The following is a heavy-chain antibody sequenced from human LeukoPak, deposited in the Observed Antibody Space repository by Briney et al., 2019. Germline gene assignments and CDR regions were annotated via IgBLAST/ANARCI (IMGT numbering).Heavy chain of an antibody. J-gene: IGHJ5*02. CDR3: AKDRSWVVRASPMVS. Sequence: GGSLRLSCEASGFTSSRYGKHWARQAPGRGLEWVALITYDGYHKNYADSVKGQFTITSDNSKNTLYLHMNKLRPEDTAVYYCAKDRSWVVRASPMVSLGQGTLVIVSS. V-gene: IGHV3-30*18. CDR1: GFTSSRYG. D-gene: IGHD3-10*01. CDR2: ITYDGYHK.